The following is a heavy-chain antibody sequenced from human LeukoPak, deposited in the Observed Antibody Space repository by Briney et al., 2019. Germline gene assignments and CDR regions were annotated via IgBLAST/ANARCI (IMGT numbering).Heavy chain of an antibody. V-gene: IGHV3-30-3*02. CDR3: AKSGGYNRHYFDY. D-gene: IGHD1-14*01. CDR2: ISFGGNSK. J-gene: IGHJ4*02. Sequence: GGSLRLSCAASGFTFSTYAMHWVRQAPGKGLEWVAVISFGGNSKYYADSVKGRFTISRDNAKNSLYLQMNSLRAEDTAFYYCAKSGGYNRHYFDYWGQGTLVTVSS. CDR1: GFTFSTYA.